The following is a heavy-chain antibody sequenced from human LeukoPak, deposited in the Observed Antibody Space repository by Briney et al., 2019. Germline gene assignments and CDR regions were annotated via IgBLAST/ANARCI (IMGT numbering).Heavy chain of an antibody. CDR3: ARDTPHYYVDDAFDI. V-gene: IGHV1-2*06. Sequence: ASVKVSCKASGYTFTGYYMHWVRQAPGQGLEWMGRINPNSGGTNYAQKFQGRVTMTRDTSISTAYMELSRLRSDDTAVYYCARDTPHYYVDDAFDIWGQGTMVTVSS. CDR1: GYTFTGYY. J-gene: IGHJ3*02. CDR2: INPNSGGT. D-gene: IGHD3-10*02.